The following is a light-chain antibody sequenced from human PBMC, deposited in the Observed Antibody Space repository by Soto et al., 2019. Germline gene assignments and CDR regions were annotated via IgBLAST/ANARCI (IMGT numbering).Light chain of an antibody. J-gene: IGLJ3*02. Sequence: QSALTQPASVSGSPGQSITISCTGTSSDAGNYNFVSWYQQHPGKAPKVIIYEDSTRPSGVSNRISGSKSGNTASLTISGLQAEDEADYYYCSYAGSSTSCVFGGGTTLTVL. CDR1: SSDAGNYNF. V-gene: IGLV2-23*01. CDR3: CSYAGSSTSCV. CDR2: EDS.